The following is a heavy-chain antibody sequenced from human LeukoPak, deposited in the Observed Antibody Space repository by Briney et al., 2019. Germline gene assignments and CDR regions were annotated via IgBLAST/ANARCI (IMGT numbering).Heavy chain of an antibody. D-gene: IGHD6-19*01. CDR2: ISAYNGNT. Sequence: ASVKVSCKASGYTFTSYGISWVRQAPGQGLEWMGWISAYNGNTNYAQKLQGRVTITTDTSTSTAYMELRSLRSDDTAVYYCARSLAVAGTGFLFYWGQGTLVTVSS. CDR3: ARSLAVAGTGFLFY. CDR1: GYTFTSYG. J-gene: IGHJ4*02. V-gene: IGHV1-18*04.